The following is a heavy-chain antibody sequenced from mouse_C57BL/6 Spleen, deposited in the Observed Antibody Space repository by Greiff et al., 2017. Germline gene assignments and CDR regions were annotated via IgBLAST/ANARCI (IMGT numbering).Heavy chain of an antibody. CDR3: ARSWDKAGWYFDV. J-gene: IGHJ1*03. CDR2: IDPANGNT. V-gene: IGHV14-3*01. D-gene: IGHD3-3*01. Sequence: VQLQQSVAELVRPGASVKLSCTASGFNIKNTYMHWVKQRPEQGLEWIGRIDPANGNTKYAPRFPGKATITADPSSHTAYLQLSSLTPEDTAIYYCARSWDKAGWYFDVGGTGTTVTVSS. CDR1: GFNIKNTY.